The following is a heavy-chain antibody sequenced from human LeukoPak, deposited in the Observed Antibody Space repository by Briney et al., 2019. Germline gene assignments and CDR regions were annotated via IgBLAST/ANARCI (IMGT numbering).Heavy chain of an antibody. V-gene: IGHV4-4*07. CDR2: IYTSGST. CDR1: GGSISSYY. Sequence: SETLSLTCTVSGGSISSYYWSWIRQPAGKGLEWIGRIYTSGSTNYNPSLKSRVTISVDTSKNQFSLKLSSVTAAYTAVYYCARVRDSSGWPHYMDVWGKGTTVTISS. D-gene: IGHD6-19*01. CDR3: ARVRDSSGWPHYMDV. J-gene: IGHJ6*03.